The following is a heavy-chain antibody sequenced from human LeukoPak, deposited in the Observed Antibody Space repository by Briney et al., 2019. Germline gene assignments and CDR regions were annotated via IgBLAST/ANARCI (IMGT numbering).Heavy chain of an antibody. J-gene: IGHJ4*02. D-gene: IGHD3-22*01. V-gene: IGHV3-33*01. CDR3: VRELPPVVQYYFEY. Sequence: PGRSLRLSCAASGFTFSDYGMHWVRQAPGKGLEWVAVIWYDGSNKYYAASVKGRFTISRDNSRNTLYLQMNSLRAEDTAVYYCVRELPPVVQYYFEYWGPGTLVTVSS. CDR2: IWYDGSNK. CDR1: GFTFSDYG.